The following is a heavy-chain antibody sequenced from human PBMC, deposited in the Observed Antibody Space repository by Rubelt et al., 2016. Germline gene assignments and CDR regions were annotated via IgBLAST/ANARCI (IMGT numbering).Heavy chain of an antibody. CDR1: GYTFTTYG. CDR3: ARGYCSSANCLFNWFDP. Sequence: QVQLVQSGAEVKKPWASVKVSCKASGYTFTTYGISWVRQAPGQGLEWMGWIRTYNGNTNYAQKLQGRVTMTTATSTSTAYMELRSLRSDDTAMYFCARGYCSSANCLFNWFDPWGQGTLVTVSS. D-gene: IGHD2-2*01. J-gene: IGHJ5*02. V-gene: IGHV1-18*01. CDR2: IRTYNGNT.